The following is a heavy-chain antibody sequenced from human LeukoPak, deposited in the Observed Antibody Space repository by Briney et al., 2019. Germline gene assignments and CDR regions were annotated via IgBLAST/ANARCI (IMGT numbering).Heavy chain of an antibody. CDR3: ARARYDSSGYAYYFDY. Sequence: GGSLRLSCAASGFTFSSYEMNWVRQAPGKGLEWVSYISASGSTRYYADSVKGRFTSSRDNAKNSLYLQMNSLRAEDTAVYYCARARYDSSGYAYYFDYWGQGTLVTVSS. V-gene: IGHV3-48*03. D-gene: IGHD3-22*01. CDR2: ISASGSTR. J-gene: IGHJ4*02. CDR1: GFTFSSYE.